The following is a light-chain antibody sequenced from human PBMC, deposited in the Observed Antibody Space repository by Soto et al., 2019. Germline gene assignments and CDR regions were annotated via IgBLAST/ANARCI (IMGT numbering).Light chain of an antibody. V-gene: IGKV2D-29*02. Sequence: DAVMTQTPLLLAVTPGQPASISCKARASLLHITGETLLFRNLQQPGQSPQLLIYEVSTRVSGVPDSFSGSGSGTDFTLEISRVETDDVGIYYCMQSTQLPPTFGQGTRLVIE. CDR1: ASLLHITGETL. CDR2: EVS. J-gene: IGKJ5*01. CDR3: MQSTQLPPT.